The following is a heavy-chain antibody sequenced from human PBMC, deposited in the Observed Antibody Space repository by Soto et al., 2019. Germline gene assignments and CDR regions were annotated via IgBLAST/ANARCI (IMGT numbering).Heavy chain of an antibody. D-gene: IGHD6-13*01. Sequence: ASVKVSCKASGYTFTGYAIHWVRQAPGQRLEWMGWINAGNGNTKYSQKFQGRVTITRDTSASTAYMELSSLRSEDTAVYYCARRRYSSSRNWFDPWGQGTLVTVSS. CDR1: GYTFTGYA. CDR3: ARRRYSSSRNWFDP. J-gene: IGHJ5*02. CDR2: INAGNGNT. V-gene: IGHV1-3*01.